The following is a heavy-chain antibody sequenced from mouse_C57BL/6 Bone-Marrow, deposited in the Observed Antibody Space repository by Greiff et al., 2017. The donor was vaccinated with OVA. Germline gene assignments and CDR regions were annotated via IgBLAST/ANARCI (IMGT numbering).Heavy chain of an antibody. CDR3: AAPYYSMDY. V-gene: IGHV1-81*01. Sequence: QVQLQQSGAELARPGASVKLSCKASGYTFTSYGISWVKQRTGQGLEWIGEIYPRSGNTYYNEKIKGKATLTADKSSSTAYMELRSLTSEDAAVYFCAAPYYSMDYWGQGTSVTVSS. J-gene: IGHJ4*01. CDR2: IYPRSGNT. CDR1: GYTFTSYG.